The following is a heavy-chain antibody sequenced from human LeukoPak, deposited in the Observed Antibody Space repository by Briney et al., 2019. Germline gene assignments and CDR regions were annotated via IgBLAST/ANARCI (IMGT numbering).Heavy chain of an antibody. CDR1: GYTFTGYY. Sequence: ASVKGSCKASGYTFTGYYMHWVRQAPGQGFEWMGWINPNSGGTNYAQKFQGRVTMTRDTSISTAYMELSRLRSDDTAVYYCARDGSGVTAGTSYYYYYMDVWGKGTMVTISS. CDR2: INPNSGGT. D-gene: IGHD2-21*02. V-gene: IGHV1-2*02. J-gene: IGHJ6*03. CDR3: ARDGSGVTAGTSYYYYYMDV.